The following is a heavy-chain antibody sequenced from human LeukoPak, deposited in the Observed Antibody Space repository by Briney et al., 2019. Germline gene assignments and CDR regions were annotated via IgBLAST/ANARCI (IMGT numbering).Heavy chain of an antibody. CDR1: GGSISIYY. Sequence: PSETLSLTCTVPGGSISIYYWNWIRQPAGKGLEWIGRIYNTGSTNYNPSFKSRVTMSVDTSNNRLSLNLSPVTAADTAVYYCARDGGGTGRPFDFWGQGTLVTVSS. CDR3: ARDGGGTGRPFDF. CDR2: IYNTGST. J-gene: IGHJ4*02. D-gene: IGHD1-26*01. V-gene: IGHV4-4*07.